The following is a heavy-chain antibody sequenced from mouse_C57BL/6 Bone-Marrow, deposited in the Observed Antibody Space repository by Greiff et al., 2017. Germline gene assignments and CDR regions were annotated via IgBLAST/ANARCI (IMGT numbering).Heavy chain of an antibody. CDR1: GYTFTSYG. Sequence: QVQLQQSGAELARPGASVKLSCKASGYTFTSYGISWVKQRTGQGLEWIGEIYPRSGNTYYNAKFKGKATMTADKSSSTAYMELRSLTSEDAAFYFCARYCSRYFDYWGQGTTLTVSS. V-gene: IGHV1-81*01. J-gene: IGHJ2*01. CDR3: ARYCSRYFDY. CDR2: IYPRSGNT. D-gene: IGHD1-1*01.